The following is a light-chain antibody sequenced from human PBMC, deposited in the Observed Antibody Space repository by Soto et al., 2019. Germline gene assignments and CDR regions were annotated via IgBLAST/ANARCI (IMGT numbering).Light chain of an antibody. Sequence: QSALTQPAPVSGSPGQSITISCTGTSSDVGGYNYVSWYQQHQGKAPKLIIYDVNNRPSGVSNRFSGSKSGNTASLTISGLQAEDEADYYCSSYTSSSPYVFGTGTKLTVL. CDR1: SSDVGGYNY. CDR3: SSYTSSSPYV. J-gene: IGLJ1*01. CDR2: DVN. V-gene: IGLV2-14*03.